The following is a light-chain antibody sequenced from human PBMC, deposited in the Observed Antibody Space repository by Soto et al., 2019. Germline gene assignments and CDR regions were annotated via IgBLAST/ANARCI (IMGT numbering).Light chain of an antibody. V-gene: IGKV3D-20*01. CDR2: DAS. CDR1: QSISNNY. J-gene: IGKJ1*01. CDR3: QQFGNSPRT. Sequence: EIVLTQSPATLSLSPGERATLSCGARQSISNNYLAWYQQKPGLAPRLLIYDASRRATGIPDRFSGSGSGRDFTLTISRLEPEDSAVYYCQQFGNSPRTFGQGTKVEIK.